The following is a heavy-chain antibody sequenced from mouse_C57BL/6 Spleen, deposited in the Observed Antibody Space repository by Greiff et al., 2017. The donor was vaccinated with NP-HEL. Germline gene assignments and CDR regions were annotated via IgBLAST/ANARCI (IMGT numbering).Heavy chain of an antibody. V-gene: IGHV1-64*01. D-gene: IGHD6-1*01. CDR1: GYTFTSYW. CDR3: ARPPSGAWFAY. CDR2: IHPNSGST. Sequence: QVQLQQPGAELVKPGASVKLSCKASGYTFTSYWMHWVKQRPGQGLEWIGMIHPNSGSTNYNEKFKSKATLTVDKSSSTAYMQLSSLTSEDSAVYDCARPPSGAWFAYWGQGTLVTVSA. J-gene: IGHJ3*01.